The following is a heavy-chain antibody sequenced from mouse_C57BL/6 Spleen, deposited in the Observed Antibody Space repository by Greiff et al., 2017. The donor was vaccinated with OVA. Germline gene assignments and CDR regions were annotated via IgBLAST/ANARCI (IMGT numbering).Heavy chain of an antibody. CDR1: GYTFTSYG. CDR3: ARNYYYGSPHWYFDV. Sequence: QVHVKQSGAELARPGASVKLSCKASGYTFTSYGISWVKQRTGQGLEWIGEIYPRSGNTYYNEKFKGKATLTADKSSSTAYMELRSLTSEDSAVYFCARNYYYGSPHWYFDVWGTGTTVTVSS. CDR2: IYPRSGNT. V-gene: IGHV1-81*01. D-gene: IGHD1-1*01. J-gene: IGHJ1*03.